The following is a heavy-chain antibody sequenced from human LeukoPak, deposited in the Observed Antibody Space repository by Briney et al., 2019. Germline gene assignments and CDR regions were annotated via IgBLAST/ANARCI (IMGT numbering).Heavy chain of an antibody. CDR3: ARLRYTYGKNFDY. Sequence: GGSLRLSCAASGFTFSRYWMHWVRQAPGKGLEWVANINQDGSEKDYVDSVKGRFTISRDNARNSLYLQMNTLRAEDTAVYFCARLRYTYGKNFDYWGQGALVTVSS. J-gene: IGHJ4*02. V-gene: IGHV3-7*01. CDR1: GFTFSRYW. CDR2: INQDGSEK. D-gene: IGHD5-18*01.